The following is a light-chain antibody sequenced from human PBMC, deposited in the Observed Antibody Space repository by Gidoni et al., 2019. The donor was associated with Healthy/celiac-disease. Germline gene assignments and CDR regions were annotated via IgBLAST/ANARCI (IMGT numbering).Light chain of an antibody. V-gene: IGLV1-40*01. CDR2: GNS. J-gene: IGLJ7*01. Sequence: QSVLPQPPSVSGAPGPRVTISCTGSSSNIGAGYDVHWYQQLPGTAPKLLIYGNSNRPSGVPDRFSGSKSGTSASLAITGLQAEDEADYYCQSYDSSLSGSAVFGGGTQLTVL. CDR1: SSNIGAGYD. CDR3: QSYDSSLSGSAV.